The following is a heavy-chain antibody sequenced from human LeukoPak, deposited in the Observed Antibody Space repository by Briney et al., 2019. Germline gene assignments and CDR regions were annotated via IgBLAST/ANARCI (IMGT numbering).Heavy chain of an antibody. CDR3: ARDLVVIVGATRGDAFDM. V-gene: IGHV3-30*04. D-gene: IGHD1-26*01. Sequence: GGSLRLSCAASGFTFSSYAMHWVRKAPGKGLEWVAVISYDGSNKYYADSVKGRFTISRDNSKNTLYLQMNSLRAEDTAVYYCARDLVVIVGATRGDAFDMWGQGTMVTVSS. J-gene: IGHJ3*02. CDR2: ISYDGSNK. CDR1: GFTFSSYA.